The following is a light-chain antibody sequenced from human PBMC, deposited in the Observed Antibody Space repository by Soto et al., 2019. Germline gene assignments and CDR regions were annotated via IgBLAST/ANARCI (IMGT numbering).Light chain of an antibody. CDR3: QQYVNSPQT. CDR2: GAS. J-gene: IGKJ1*01. Sequence: EIVLTQSPGTLSLSPGERATLSCRASQSVSSSFLAWYQQKPGQAPTLLIYGASSRATGIPVRFSGSGSGTDFTLTISSLEPEDLAVYYCQQYVNSPQTFGQGTKVEVK. CDR1: QSVSSSF. V-gene: IGKV3-20*01.